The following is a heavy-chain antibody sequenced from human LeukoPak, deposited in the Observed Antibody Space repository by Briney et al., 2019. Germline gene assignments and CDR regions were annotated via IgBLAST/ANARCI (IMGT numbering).Heavy chain of an antibody. CDR2: MNPNSGNT. CDR1: GYTFTSYD. D-gene: IGHD2-2*02. CDR3: ARGRRYCSSTSCYTLYYYYYMDV. Sequence: ALVKVSCKASGYTFTSYDINWVRQATGQGLEWMGWMNPNSGNTGYAQKFQGRVTMTRNTSISTAYMELSSLRSEDTAVYYCARGRRYCSSTSCYTLYYYYYMDVWGKGTTVTVSS. J-gene: IGHJ6*03. V-gene: IGHV1-8*01.